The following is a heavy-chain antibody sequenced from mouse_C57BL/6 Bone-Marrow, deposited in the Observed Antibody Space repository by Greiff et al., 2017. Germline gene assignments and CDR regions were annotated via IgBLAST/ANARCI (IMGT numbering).Heavy chain of an antibody. J-gene: IGHJ3*01. V-gene: IGHV14-4*01. CDR1: GFNIKDDY. D-gene: IGHD1-1*01. CDR2: IDPENGDT. Sequence: VQLKESGAELVRPGASVKLSCTASGFNIKDDYMHWVKQRPEQGLEWIGWIDPENGDTEYASKFQGKATITADTSSNTAYLQRSSLTSEDTAVYYCTTDYYGSSYGFAYWGQGTLVTVSA. CDR3: TTDYYGSSYGFAY.